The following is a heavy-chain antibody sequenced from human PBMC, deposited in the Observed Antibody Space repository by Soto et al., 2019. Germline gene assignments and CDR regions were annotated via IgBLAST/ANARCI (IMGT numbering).Heavy chain of an antibody. Sequence: GGSLRLSCAASGFTFSSYAMSWVRQAPGKGLEWVSAISGSGGSTYYADSVKGRFTISRDNSKNTLYLQMNSLRAEDTAVYYCAKDLQQNYYDSPDAFDIWGQGTMVTVSS. V-gene: IGHV3-23*01. CDR3: AKDLQQNYYDSPDAFDI. CDR2: ISGSGGST. J-gene: IGHJ3*02. CDR1: GFTFSSYA. D-gene: IGHD3-22*01.